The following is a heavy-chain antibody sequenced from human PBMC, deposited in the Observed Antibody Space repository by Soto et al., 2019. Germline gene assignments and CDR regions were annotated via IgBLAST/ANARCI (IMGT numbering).Heavy chain of an antibody. J-gene: IGHJ4*02. V-gene: IGHV4-34*01. CDR1: GGSFSGYY. D-gene: IGHD3-3*01. CDR2: INHSGST. Sequence: SETLSLTCAVYGGSFSGYYWSWIRQPPGKGLEWIGEINHSGSTNYNPSLKSRVTISVDTSKNQFSLKLSSVTAADTAVYYCARKFLFDFWSGYPYYFDYWVQGTLVTVSS. CDR3: ARKFLFDFWSGYPYYFDY.